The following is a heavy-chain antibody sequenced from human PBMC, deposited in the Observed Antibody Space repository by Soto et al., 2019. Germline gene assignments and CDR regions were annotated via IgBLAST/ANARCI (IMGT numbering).Heavy chain of an antibody. Sequence: KVSCKASGFTFTSSAMQWVRQGRGQRLEWIGWIVVGSGNTNYAQKFQERVTISRDNAKNSLYVQMNSLRAEDTAVYHCASGPMFQSSGWSFGYWGQGTLVTVSS. D-gene: IGHD6-19*01. V-gene: IGHV1-58*02. CDR3: ASGPMFQSSGWSFGY. J-gene: IGHJ4*02. CDR2: IVVGSGNT. CDR1: GFTFTSSA.